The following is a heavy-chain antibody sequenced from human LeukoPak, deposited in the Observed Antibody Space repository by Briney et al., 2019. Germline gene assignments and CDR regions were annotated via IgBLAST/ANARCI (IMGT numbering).Heavy chain of an antibody. Sequence: PGGSLRLSCAASGFNFDDYAMHWVRQAPGKGLEWVSGINWHSDSIGYVDSVKGRFTISRDSAKSVLYLHMNSLRTEDTALYYCVKDSFPFARTHYFFAMDVWGQGTTVTVSS. CDR2: INWHSDSI. CDR1: GFNFDDYA. CDR3: VKDSFPFARTHYFFAMDV. D-gene: IGHD3-3*02. J-gene: IGHJ6*02. V-gene: IGHV3-9*01.